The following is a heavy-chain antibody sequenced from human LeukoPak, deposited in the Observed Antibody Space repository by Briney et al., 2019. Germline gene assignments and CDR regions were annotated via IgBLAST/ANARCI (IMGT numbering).Heavy chain of an antibody. CDR1: GGSISSSSYY. CDR3: ATSRYYYDSSGYYNGAAFDI. V-gene: IGHV4-39*01. Sequence: SETLSLTCTVSGGSISSSSYYSGWIRQPPGKGLEWIGSIYYSGSTYYNPSLKSRVTISVDTSKNQFSLKLSSVTAADTAVYYFATSRYYYDSSGYYNGAAFDIWGQGTMVTVSS. CDR2: IYYSGST. D-gene: IGHD3-22*01. J-gene: IGHJ3*02.